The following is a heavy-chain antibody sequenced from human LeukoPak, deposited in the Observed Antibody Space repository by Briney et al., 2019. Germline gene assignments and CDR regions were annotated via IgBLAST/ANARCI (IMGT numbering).Heavy chain of an antibody. V-gene: IGHV4-39*01. CDR1: GCSISSSSYY. J-gene: IGHJ5*02. CDR3: ARHDSYGPVNWFDP. CDR2: IYYSGTT. Sequence: SETLSLTCTVSGCSISSSSYYWGWIRQPPGKGLEWIGSIYYSGTTYYNPSLKSRVSISVDTSKNQFSLRLSSVTAADAAVYYCARHDSYGPVNWFDPWGQGTLVTVSS. D-gene: IGHD3-10*01.